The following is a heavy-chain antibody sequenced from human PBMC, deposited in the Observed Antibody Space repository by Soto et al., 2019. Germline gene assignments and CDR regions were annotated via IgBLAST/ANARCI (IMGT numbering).Heavy chain of an antibody. Sequence: PGGSLRLSCAASGSTFSSYWMSWVRQAPGKGLEWVANIKQDGSEKYYVDSVKGRFTISRDNAKNSLYLQMNSLRAEDTAVYYCARNSNYYYYYGMDVWGQGTTVTVSS. D-gene: IGHD4-4*01. J-gene: IGHJ6*02. CDR3: ARNSNYYYYYGMDV. V-gene: IGHV3-7*01. CDR1: GSTFSSYW. CDR2: IKQDGSEK.